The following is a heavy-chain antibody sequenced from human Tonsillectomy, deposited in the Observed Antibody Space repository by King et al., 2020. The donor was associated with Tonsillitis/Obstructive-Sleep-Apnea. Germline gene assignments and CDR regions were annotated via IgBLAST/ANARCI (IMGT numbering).Heavy chain of an antibody. CDR3: ARDRDSNYYFDY. D-gene: IGHD4-11*01. J-gene: IGHJ4*02. CDR2: IYYSGST. Sequence: QLQESGPGLVKPSETLSLTCTVSGGSISSYYWSWIRQPPGKGLEWIGYIYYSGSTNYNPSLKSRVTISVDTSKNQFSLKLSSVTAADTAVYYCARDRDSNYYFDYWGQGTLVTVSS. CDR1: GGSISSYY. V-gene: IGHV4-59*01.